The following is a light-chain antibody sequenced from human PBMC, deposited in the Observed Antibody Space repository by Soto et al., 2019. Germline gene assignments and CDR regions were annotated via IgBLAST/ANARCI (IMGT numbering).Light chain of an antibody. CDR2: GAS. CDR3: QQYGNSPRT. Sequence: EIVLTQSPGTLSLSPGERATLSCRASQSVSNNYLAWYQQKPGQAPRLFIYGASSRATGIPDRFSGSGSGTDFTLTISRREPEDFAVYYCQQYGNSPRTFGQGTKLVIK. J-gene: IGKJ2*01. V-gene: IGKV3-20*01. CDR1: QSVSNNY.